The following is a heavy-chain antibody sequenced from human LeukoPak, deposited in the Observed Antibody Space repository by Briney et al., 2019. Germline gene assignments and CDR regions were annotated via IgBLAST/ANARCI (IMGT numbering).Heavy chain of an antibody. CDR1: GFTFSSYA. D-gene: IGHD2/OR15-2a*01. CDR2: ISYDGSNK. Sequence: GGSLRLSCAASGFTFSSYAMHWVRQAPGKGLEWVAVISYDGSNKYYADSVKGRFTISRDNSKNTLYLQMNSLRAEDMAVYYCAKDLWVFDPWGQGTLVTVSS. V-gene: IGHV3-30-3*01. J-gene: IGHJ5*02. CDR3: AKDLWVFDP.